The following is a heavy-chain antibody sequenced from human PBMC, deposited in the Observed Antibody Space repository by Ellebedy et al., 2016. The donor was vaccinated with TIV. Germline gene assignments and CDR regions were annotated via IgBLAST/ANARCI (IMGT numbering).Heavy chain of an antibody. CDR3: ARRYFDY. CDR1: GFTFSDYW. V-gene: IGHV3-7*03. Sequence: GGSLRLSCAASGFTFSDYWMSWVRQAPGKGLEWVANIKQDGSAIYYVDSVKGRFAISRDNAKNSLFLQMNSLRAEDTAVYYCARRYFDYWGQGTLVTVSS. CDR2: IKQDGSAI. J-gene: IGHJ4*02.